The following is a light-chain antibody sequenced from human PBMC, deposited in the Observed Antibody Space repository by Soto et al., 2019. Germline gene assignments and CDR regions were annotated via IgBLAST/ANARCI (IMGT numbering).Light chain of an antibody. CDR3: QQYAEYST. Sequence: DIHLTQSPSSLSASVGDRVSMTCRASERVGCSLDWYQKKPGKAPKLLFDSASTAASDVPIRFSGSGSGTEFTLVISNLPAGDFGTYYCQQYAEYSTFGQGTRLEI. V-gene: IGKV1-5*01. J-gene: IGKJ2*01. CDR1: ERVGCS. CDR2: SAS.